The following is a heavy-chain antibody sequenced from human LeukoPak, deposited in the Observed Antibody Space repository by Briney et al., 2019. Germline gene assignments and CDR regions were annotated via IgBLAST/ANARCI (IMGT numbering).Heavy chain of an antibody. CDR1: GYTFTSYG. D-gene: IGHD4-17*01. CDR3: ARGLPSTVTSLLGYYYGMDV. CDR2: ISAYNGNT. J-gene: IGHJ6*02. Sequence: ASVKVSCKASGYTFTSYGISWVRQAPGQGLEWMGWISAYNGNTNYAQKLQGRITMTTDTSTSTAYMELRSLRSDDTAVYYCARGLPSTVTSLLGYYYGMDVWGQGTTVTVSS. V-gene: IGHV1-18*01.